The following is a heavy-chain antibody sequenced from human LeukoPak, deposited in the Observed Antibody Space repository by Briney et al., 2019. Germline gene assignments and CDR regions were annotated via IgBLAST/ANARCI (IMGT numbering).Heavy chain of an antibody. V-gene: IGHV1-18*04. CDR1: GYTFTSYG. CDR3: ARVVLLWFGEQKGIDY. Sequence: ASVKVSCKASGYTFTSYGISWVRQAPGQGLEWMGWISAYNGNTNYAQKLQGRVTMTTDTSTSTAYMELRSLGSDDTAVYYCARVVLLWFGEQKGIDYWGQGTLVTVSS. J-gene: IGHJ4*02. CDR2: ISAYNGNT. D-gene: IGHD3-10*01.